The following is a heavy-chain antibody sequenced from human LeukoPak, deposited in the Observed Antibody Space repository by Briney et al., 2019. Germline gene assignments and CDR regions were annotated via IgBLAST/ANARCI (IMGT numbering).Heavy chain of an antibody. CDR2: INPNSGGT. CDR1: GCTFIGYY. D-gene: IGHD6-6*01. CDR3: ALGRAARSDLFDY. V-gene: IGHV1-2*02. Sequence: ASVTDTLLSTGCTFIGYYMHWLRQAPGQGREWMGWINPNSGGTKYAHKFRGRVTMTRDTYISKASVELSRLSSDDTAGYYCALGRAARSDLFDYWSQGTLVTVSS. J-gene: IGHJ4*02.